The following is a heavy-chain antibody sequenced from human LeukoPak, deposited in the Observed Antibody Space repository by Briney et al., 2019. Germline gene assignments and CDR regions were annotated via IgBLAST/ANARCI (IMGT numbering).Heavy chain of an antibody. D-gene: IGHD2-21*02. CDR1: GFTVSGTH. CDR3: AKDEVTSGGGLAS. V-gene: IGHV3-53*01. CDR2: MYTGGTT. Sequence: GGSLRLSCAASGFTVSGTHMSWVRQATGKGLEWVSAMYTGGTTYYADSVTGRFTVSRDTSRNTLFLHMDSLRAEDTAVYYCAKDEVTSGGGLASWGQGTLVIVSS. J-gene: IGHJ5*01.